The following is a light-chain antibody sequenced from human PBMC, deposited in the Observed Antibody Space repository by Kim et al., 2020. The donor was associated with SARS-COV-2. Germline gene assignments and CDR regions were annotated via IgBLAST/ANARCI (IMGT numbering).Light chain of an antibody. CDR2: ATS. CDR3: QQSYSAPLFT. V-gene: IGKV1-39*01. CDR1: QNINTY. J-gene: IGKJ3*01. Sequence: DIQMTQSPSPLSASVADRVTFTCRASQNINTYLHWYQQKPGKAPSLLIYATSNLEAGVPSRFSGSGSGTDFTLTISSLQPDDFATYYCQQSYSAPLFTFGPGTKVDIK.